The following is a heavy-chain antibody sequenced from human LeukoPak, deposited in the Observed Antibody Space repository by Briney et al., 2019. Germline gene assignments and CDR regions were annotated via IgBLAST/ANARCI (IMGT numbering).Heavy chain of an antibody. V-gene: IGHV3-64*01. CDR2: IRSNGGST. CDR1: GFTFSSHS. CDR3: ARRGSGWEFDY. J-gene: IGHJ4*02. D-gene: IGHD6-19*01. Sequence: GGSLRISCVASGFTFSSHSMHWVRQAPGKGLEYVSGIRSNGGSTYFAKSVKGRFTISRDNSKNTLDLQMGSLRAEDMAVYYCARRGSGWEFDYWGQGTLVTVSS.